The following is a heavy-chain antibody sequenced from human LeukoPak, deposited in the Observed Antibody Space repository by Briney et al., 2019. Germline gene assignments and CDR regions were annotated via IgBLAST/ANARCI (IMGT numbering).Heavy chain of an antibody. CDR1: GFTFSNAW. V-gene: IGHV3-15*01. J-gene: IGHJ4*02. D-gene: IGHD3-9*01. CDR2: IKSKTDGGTT. Sequence: GGSLRLSCAASGFTFSNAWMSWVRQAPGKGLEWVGRIKSKTDGGTTDYAAPVKGRFTISRDDSKNTLYLQMNSLKTGDTAVYYCTAIYHYDILTGYYLVDYWGQGTLVTVSS. CDR3: TAIYHYDILTGYYLVDY.